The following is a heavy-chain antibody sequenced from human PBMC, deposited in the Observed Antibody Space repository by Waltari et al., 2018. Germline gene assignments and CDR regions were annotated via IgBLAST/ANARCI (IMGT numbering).Heavy chain of an antibody. Sequence: QVQLVQSGAEVKKPGASVKVSCKASGYTFTGYYMHWVRQAPGQGLEWMGWINPNSGGTNYAQKFQGWVTMTRDTSISTAYMELSRLRSDDTAVYYCARQMRGILTRYYFDYWGQGTLVTVSS. V-gene: IGHV1-2*04. CDR3: ARQMRGILTRYYFDY. CDR2: INPNSGGT. D-gene: IGHD3-9*01. J-gene: IGHJ4*02. CDR1: GYTFTGYY.